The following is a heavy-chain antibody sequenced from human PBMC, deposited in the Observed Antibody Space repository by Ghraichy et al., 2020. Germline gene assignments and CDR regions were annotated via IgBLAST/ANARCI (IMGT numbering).Heavy chain of an antibody. D-gene: IGHD3-16*01. J-gene: IGHJ4*02. CDR3: AAAGGGNLYPDY. CDR1: GVTFSTST. CDR2: IVVGSGNT. V-gene: IGHV1-58*02. Sequence: SVKVSCKTAGVTFSTSTTHRVRQSRGQRVERIGWIVVGSGNTNYAQNFQERVTITKDTSSNTAYMELSSLRSEDTAVYYCAAAGGGNLYPDYWGQGTLVTVSS.